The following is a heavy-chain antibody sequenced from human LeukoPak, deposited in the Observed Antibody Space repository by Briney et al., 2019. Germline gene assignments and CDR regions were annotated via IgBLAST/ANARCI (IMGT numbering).Heavy chain of an antibody. J-gene: IGHJ4*02. Sequence: GGSLRLSCAASGFTFSNYGMHRVRQAPGRGLDWVAFIRKDGSDKYYADSVRGRFTISRDNSKNTLYLQMNSLRADDTALYYCASYSSTWSFDYWGQGTLVTVSS. CDR3: ASYSSTWSFDY. D-gene: IGHD6-13*01. V-gene: IGHV3-30*02. CDR2: IRKDGSDK. CDR1: GFTFSNYG.